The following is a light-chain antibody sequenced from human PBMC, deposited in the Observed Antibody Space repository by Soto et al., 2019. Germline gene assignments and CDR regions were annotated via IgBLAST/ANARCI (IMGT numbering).Light chain of an antibody. J-gene: IGKJ1*01. V-gene: IGKV3-20*01. Sequence: IGLTQGPRTLSLSPRERAILSCRASQSVSSSFLAWYQHKPGQAPRLIIYGASSRATGIPDRFSGSGSGADFTLTISRLEPEDFAVYYCQHYGSSLWGFGPGTKVDIK. CDR3: QHYGSSLWG. CDR2: GAS. CDR1: QSVSSSF.